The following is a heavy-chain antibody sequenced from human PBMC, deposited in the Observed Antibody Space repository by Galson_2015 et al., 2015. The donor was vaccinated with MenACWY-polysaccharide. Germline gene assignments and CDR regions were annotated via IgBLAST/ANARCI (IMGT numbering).Heavy chain of an antibody. V-gene: IGHV3-33*01. J-gene: IGHJ5*02. CDR3: VRDVGGIAAAGTKGWFDP. D-gene: IGHD6-25*01. CDR1: GITFSHYG. CDR2: IWYDGSNK. Sequence: SLRLSCAASGITFSHYGMHWVRQAPGKGLEWVAVIWYDGSNKYYADSVNGRFTISRDNSKNTLYLQMNSLRAEDTAMYYCVRDVGGIAAAGTKGWFDPWGQGILVTVSS.